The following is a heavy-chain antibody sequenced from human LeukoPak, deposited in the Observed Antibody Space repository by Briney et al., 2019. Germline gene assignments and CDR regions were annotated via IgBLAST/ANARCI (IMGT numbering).Heavy chain of an antibody. CDR2: ISYDGRNQ. CDR1: GFTFSSYP. Sequence: PGRSLRLSCAASGFTFSSYPMNWVRQAPGKGLEWVAIISYDGRNQHYADSVKGRFTIARDDSENTLYLQMNGLRAEDAAVYYCARSYCSSSSCYADHYYYYMDVWGKGTTVTVSS. CDR3: ARSYCSSSSCYADHYYYYMDV. V-gene: IGHV3-30*04. J-gene: IGHJ6*03. D-gene: IGHD2-2*01.